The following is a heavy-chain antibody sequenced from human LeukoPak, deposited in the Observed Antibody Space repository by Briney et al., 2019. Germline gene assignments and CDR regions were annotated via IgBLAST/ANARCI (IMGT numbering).Heavy chain of an antibody. CDR1: GFTFSSYS. Sequence: GGSLRLSCAASGFTFSSYSMNWVRQAPGKGLEWVSSISSSSSYIYYADSVKGRFTISRDNAKNSLYLKMNSLRAEDTAVYYCARAGSGNYGDYVYRPYDAFDIWGQGTMVTVSS. CDR2: ISSSSSYI. D-gene: IGHD4-17*01. J-gene: IGHJ3*02. CDR3: ARAGSGNYGDYVYRPYDAFDI. V-gene: IGHV3-21*01.